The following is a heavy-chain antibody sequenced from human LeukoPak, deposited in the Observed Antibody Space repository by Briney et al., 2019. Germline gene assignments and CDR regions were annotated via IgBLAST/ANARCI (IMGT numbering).Heavy chain of an antibody. CDR2: IYFSGST. CDR1: GASITNDDYY. J-gene: IGHJ5*02. Sequence: SETLSLTCTVSGASITNDDYYWSWIRQHPGKGLEWIGYIYFSGSTYYNPTLKSRASVSGETSKSPFSLRLTSVTAADTAVYYCARRAPFSNWFDPWGQGTLVIVSS. CDR3: ARRAPFSNWFDP. D-gene: IGHD2-2*01. V-gene: IGHV4-31*03.